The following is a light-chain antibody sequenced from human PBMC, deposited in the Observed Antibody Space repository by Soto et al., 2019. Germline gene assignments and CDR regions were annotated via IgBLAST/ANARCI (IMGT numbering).Light chain of an antibody. CDR2: GAS. V-gene: IGKV3-20*01. CDR1: QSVSSNF. Sequence: EIVLTQSPGTLSLSPGDRATLSCRASQSVSSNFLAWYQQKPGQAPRLLVYGASSRATGIPDRFSGSGSRTDFTLTISRLEPEDFAVYYCQPYCNSPPCTVGQATKFEFK. CDR3: QPYCNSPPCT. J-gene: IGKJ1*01.